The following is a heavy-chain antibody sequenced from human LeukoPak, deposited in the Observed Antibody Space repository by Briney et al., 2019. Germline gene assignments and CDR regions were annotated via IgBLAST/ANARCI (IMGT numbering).Heavy chain of an antibody. V-gene: IGHV3-23*01. Sequence: PGGSLRLSCAASGFTFSSYAMSWVRQAPGKGLEWVSGISGSGGSTYCADSVKGRFTISRDNSKSTLYLQMNALRAEDTAVYYCARDVRPDYWGQGTLVTVST. CDR2: ISGSGGST. J-gene: IGHJ4*02. CDR3: ARDVRPDY. CDR1: GFTFSSYA. D-gene: IGHD6-6*01.